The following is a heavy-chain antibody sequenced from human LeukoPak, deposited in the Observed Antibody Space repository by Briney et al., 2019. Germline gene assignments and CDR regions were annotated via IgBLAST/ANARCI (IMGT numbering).Heavy chain of an antibody. CDR3: GKDLNWAFDH. CDR2: LSGNGVKT. D-gene: IGHD7-27*01. J-gene: IGHJ4*02. Sequence: PGRSLRLSCAASGFAFSTFGMSWVRQTPGKGLEWVSALSGNGVKTYYADSVSGRFTNSRDNSKKTMFLQMNSLRGEDTAVYYCGKDLNWAFDHWGQGTLVTVSS. V-gene: IGHV3-23*01. CDR1: GFAFSTFG.